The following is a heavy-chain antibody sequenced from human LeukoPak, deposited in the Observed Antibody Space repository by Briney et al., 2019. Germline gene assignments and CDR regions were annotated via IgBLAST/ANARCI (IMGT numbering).Heavy chain of an antibody. D-gene: IGHD6-19*01. CDR2: ISAYNGNT. V-gene: IGHV1-18*01. Sequence: ASVKVSCKASGYTSTSYGISWVRQAPGQGLEWMGWISAYNGNTNYAQKLQGRVTMTTDTSTSTAYMELRSLRSEDTAVYYCATGFKVAGIYDYWGQGTLVTVSS. CDR3: ATGFKVAGIYDY. J-gene: IGHJ4*02. CDR1: GYTSTSYG.